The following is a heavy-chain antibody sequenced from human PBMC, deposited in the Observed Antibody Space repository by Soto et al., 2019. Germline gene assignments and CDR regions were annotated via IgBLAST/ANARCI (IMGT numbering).Heavy chain of an antibody. D-gene: IGHD3-10*01. Sequence: ETLSLTCTVSGGSISSSSYYWGWIRQPPGKGLEWIGSIYYSGSTYYNPSLKSRVTISVDTSKNQFSLKLSSVTAADTAVYYCARHTDYYGSGTKDWFDPWGQGTLVTVSS. V-gene: IGHV4-39*01. CDR2: IYYSGST. J-gene: IGHJ5*02. CDR3: ARHTDYYGSGTKDWFDP. CDR1: GGSISSSSYY.